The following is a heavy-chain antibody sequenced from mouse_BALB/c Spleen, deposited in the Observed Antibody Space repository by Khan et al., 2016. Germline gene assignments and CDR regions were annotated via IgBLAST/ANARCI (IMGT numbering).Heavy chain of an antibody. V-gene: IGHV1-80*01. CDR2: IYPGDGDT. Sequence: QVQLQQSGAELVRPGSSVKISCKASDYAFSRYWMNWVKQRPGQGLEWIGQIYPGDGDTNYNGKFKGKATLTADKFSSTAYMQLSSLTSEDSAVYFCARGTPFAYWGKGTLVTVSA. D-gene: IGHD2-14*01. CDR3: ARGTPFAY. CDR1: DYAFSRYW. J-gene: IGHJ3*01.